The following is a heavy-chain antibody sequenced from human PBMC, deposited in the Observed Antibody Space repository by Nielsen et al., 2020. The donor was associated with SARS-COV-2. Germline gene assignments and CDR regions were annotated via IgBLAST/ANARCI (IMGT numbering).Heavy chain of an antibody. CDR1: GGSISSGGYY. Sequence: SETLSLTCTVSGGSISSGGYYWSWIRQHPGKGLEWIGYIYYSGSTYYNPSLKSRVTISVDTSKNQFSLKLSSVTAADTAVYYCARGTMIVVAIGAFDIWGQGTMVTVSS. D-gene: IGHD3-22*01. J-gene: IGHJ3*02. CDR3: ARGTMIVVAIGAFDI. V-gene: IGHV4-31*03. CDR2: IYYSGST.